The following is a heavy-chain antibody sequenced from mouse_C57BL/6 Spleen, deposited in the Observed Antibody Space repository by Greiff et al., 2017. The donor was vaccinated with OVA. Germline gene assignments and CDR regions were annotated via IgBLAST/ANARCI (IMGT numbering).Heavy chain of an antibody. CDR2: IDPEDGET. J-gene: IGHJ3*01. CDR3: ARSDYGSSSLFAY. CDR1: GFNIKDYY. Sequence: VHVKQSGAELVKPGASVKLSCTASGFNIKDYYMHWVKQRTEQGLEWIGRIDPEDGETKYAPKFQGKATITADTSSNTAYLQLRSLTSEDTAVYYCARSDYGSSSLFAYWGQGTLVTVSA. V-gene: IGHV14-2*01. D-gene: IGHD1-1*01.